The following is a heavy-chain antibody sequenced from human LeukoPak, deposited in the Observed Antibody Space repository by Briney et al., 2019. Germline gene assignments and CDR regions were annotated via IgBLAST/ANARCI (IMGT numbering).Heavy chain of an antibody. CDR1: GFTFSDYY. Sequence: PGGSLRLSCAASGFTFSDYYMSWIRQAPGKGLEWVSYISSSGSTIYYADSVKGRFTISGDNAEDSLYLQMNSLRAEDTAVYYCAREAAAGKYYWGQGTLVTVSS. V-gene: IGHV3-11*01. CDR3: AREAAAGKYY. D-gene: IGHD6-13*01. J-gene: IGHJ4*02. CDR2: ISSSGSTI.